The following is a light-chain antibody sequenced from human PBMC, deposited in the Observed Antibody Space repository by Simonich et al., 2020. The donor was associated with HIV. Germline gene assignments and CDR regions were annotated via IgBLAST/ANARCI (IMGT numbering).Light chain of an antibody. Sequence: QSVLTQPPSVSGAPGQRVTISCTGSSSNIGAGYDVSWYQQLPGTAPKLLIYVNNSRPSGVPDRFSGPKSGTSASLAITGLQAEDEADYYCQSYDSSLSALFGGGTKLTVL. CDR3: QSYDSSLSAL. J-gene: IGLJ2*01. CDR1: SSNIGAGYD. V-gene: IGLV1-40*01. CDR2: VNN.